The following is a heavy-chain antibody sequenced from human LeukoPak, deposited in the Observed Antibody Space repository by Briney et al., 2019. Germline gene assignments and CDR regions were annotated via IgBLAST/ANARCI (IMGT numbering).Heavy chain of an antibody. V-gene: IGHV1-2*02. CDR1: GYTFTDYY. CDR3: ARPRWQLVPSFDS. CDR2: INPNSGGT. Sequence: ASVKVSCKASGYTFTDYYMQWVRQAPGQGLEWMGWINPNSGGTNFAQKFQGRVAMTRDTSISTAYMELGSLRSDDTSVYYCARPRWQLVPSFDSWGQGTLVTVSS. J-gene: IGHJ4*02. D-gene: IGHD6-6*01.